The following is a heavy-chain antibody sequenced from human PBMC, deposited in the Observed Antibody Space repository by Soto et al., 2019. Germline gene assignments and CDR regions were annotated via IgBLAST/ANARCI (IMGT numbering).Heavy chain of an antibody. D-gene: IGHD3-22*01. CDR2: IMPGSSHI. Sequence: PGGSLRLSCAASGFTFSSYAMSWVRQAPGKGLEWVSYIMPGSSHIYYADSVKGRFTISRDNAKNSLYLQMNSLRAEDTAVYYCARDQLYYNDISGRPLNAFDVWGQGTMVTVSS. J-gene: IGHJ3*01. V-gene: IGHV3-48*01. CDR3: ARDQLYYNDISGRPLNAFDV. CDR1: GFTFSSYA.